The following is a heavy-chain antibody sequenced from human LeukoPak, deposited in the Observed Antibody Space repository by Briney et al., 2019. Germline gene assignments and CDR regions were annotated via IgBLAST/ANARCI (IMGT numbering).Heavy chain of an antibody. V-gene: IGHV4-38-2*02. Sequence: PSETLSLTCTVSGYSISSGYYWGWIRQPPGKGLEWIGNIYHGGSTYYNPSLKSRVTMSGDTSRNQFSLNLSSVTAADTAVYYCARVTSSSWFEGYFDYGGQGTLVTVSS. CDR1: GYSISSGYY. J-gene: IGHJ4*02. CDR3: ARVTSSSWFEGYFDY. D-gene: IGHD6-13*01. CDR2: IYHGGST.